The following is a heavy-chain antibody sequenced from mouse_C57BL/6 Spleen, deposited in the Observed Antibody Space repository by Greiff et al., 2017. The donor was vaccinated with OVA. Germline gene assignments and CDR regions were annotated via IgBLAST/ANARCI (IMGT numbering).Heavy chain of an antibody. D-gene: IGHD1-1*01. Sequence: VQLQQPGAELVMPGASVKLSCKASGYTFTSYWMHWVKQRPGQGLEWIGEIDPSDSYTNYNQKFKGKSTLTVAKSSSTAYMQLSSLTSEDSAVYYCARGGRLLRGDYWGQGTTLTVSS. CDR1: GYTFTSYW. CDR3: ARGGRLLRGDY. V-gene: IGHV1-69*01. J-gene: IGHJ2*01. CDR2: IDPSDSYT.